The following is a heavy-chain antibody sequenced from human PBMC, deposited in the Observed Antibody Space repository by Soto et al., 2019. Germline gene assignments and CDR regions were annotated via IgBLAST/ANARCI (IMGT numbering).Heavy chain of an antibody. CDR1: GLTFISYG. V-gene: IGHV3-33*01. CDR2: IWYDGSNK. CDR3: ARATYYDILTAVHDAFDI. J-gene: IGHJ3*02. Sequence: PGGSLRLSCAAAGLTFISYGRHWISQAQGKGLEWVADIWYDGSNKYYADSVKGRFTISRDNSKNTLYLQMNSLRAEDTAVYYCARATYYDILTAVHDAFDIWGHGTMVTVSS. D-gene: IGHD3-9*01.